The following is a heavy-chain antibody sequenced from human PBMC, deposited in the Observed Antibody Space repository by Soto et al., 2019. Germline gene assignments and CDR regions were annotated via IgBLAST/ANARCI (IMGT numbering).Heavy chain of an antibody. J-gene: IGHJ6*02. D-gene: IGHD2-2*01. V-gene: IGHV3-11*06. CDR2: ISSTSIYT. Sequence: PGGSLRLSCAASGFTFSDYYMSWIRQAPGKGREWVSYISSTSIYTNYADAVKGRFTISRGNAKNSLYQQMNSLRAEDTAVYYCARDGGEIIPAAIGGGYGMDVWGQGTTVTVSS. CDR1: GFTFSDYY. CDR3: ARDGGEIIPAAIGGGYGMDV.